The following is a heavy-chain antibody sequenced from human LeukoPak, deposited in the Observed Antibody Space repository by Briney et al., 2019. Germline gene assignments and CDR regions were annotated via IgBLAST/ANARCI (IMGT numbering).Heavy chain of an antibody. CDR3: ARGNLWFGEFDY. D-gene: IGHD3-10*01. CDR1: GGSISSGSYY. V-gene: IGHV4-61*02. CDR2: IYTSGST. J-gene: IGHJ4*02. Sequence: SQTLSLTCTVSGGSISSGSYYWSWIRQPAGKGLEGIGRIYTSGSTNYNPSLKSRVTISVDTSKNQSSLKLSSVTAADTAVYYCARGNLWFGEFDYWGQGTLVTVSS.